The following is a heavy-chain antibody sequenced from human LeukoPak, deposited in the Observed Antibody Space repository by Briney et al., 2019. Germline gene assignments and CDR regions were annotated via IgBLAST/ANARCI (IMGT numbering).Heavy chain of an antibody. V-gene: IGHV4-39*07. D-gene: IGHD3-10*01. J-gene: IGHJ3*02. CDR3: ARLDWSGGRGGDAFDI. Sequence: SETLSLTCTVSGGSISSSSYYWGWIRQPPGKGLEWIGSIYYSGSTYYNPSLKSRVTISVDTSKNQFSLKLSSVTAADTAVYYCARLDWSGGRGGDAFDIWGQGTMVTVSS. CDR1: GGSISSSSYY. CDR2: IYYSGST.